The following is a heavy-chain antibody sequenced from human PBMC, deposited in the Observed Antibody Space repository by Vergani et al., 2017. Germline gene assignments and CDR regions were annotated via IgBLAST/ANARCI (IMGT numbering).Heavy chain of an antibody. CDR1: GGSISSSSYY. CDR3: ARSEGRIHPFDY. V-gene: IGHV4-39*07. Sequence: QLQLQESGPGLVKPSETLSLTCTVSGGSISSSSYYWGWIRQPPGKGLEWIGSIYYSGSTYYNPSLKSRVTISVDTSKNQFSLKLSSVTAADTAVYYCARSEGRIHPFDYWGQGTLVTVSS. D-gene: IGHD2/OR15-2a*01. CDR2: IYYSGST. J-gene: IGHJ4*02.